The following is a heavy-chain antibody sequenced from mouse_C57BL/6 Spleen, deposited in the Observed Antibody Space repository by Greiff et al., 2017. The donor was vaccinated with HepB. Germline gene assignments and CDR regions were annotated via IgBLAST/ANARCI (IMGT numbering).Heavy chain of an antibody. V-gene: IGHV1-64*01. Sequence: QVQLQQPGAELVKPGASVKLSCKASGYTFTSYWMHWVKQRPGQGLEWIGMIHPNSGSTNYNEKFKSKATLTVDKSSSTAYMLLSSLTSEDSAVYYCARYYDYDDAMDYWGQGTSVTVSS. J-gene: IGHJ4*01. D-gene: IGHD2-4*01. CDR1: GYTFTSYW. CDR2: IHPNSGST. CDR3: ARYYDYDDAMDY.